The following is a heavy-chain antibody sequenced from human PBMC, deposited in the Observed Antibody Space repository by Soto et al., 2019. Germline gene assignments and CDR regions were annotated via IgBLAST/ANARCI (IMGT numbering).Heavy chain of an antibody. V-gene: IGHV3-30-3*01. J-gene: IGHJ4*02. CDR2: ISYDGSNK. CDR3: ARDDYGDYPDYFDY. CDR1: GFTFSSYA. Sequence: QVQLVESGGGVVQPGRSLRLSCAASGFTFSSYAMHWVRQAPGKGLEWVAVISYDGSNKYYADSVKGRFTISRDNSKNPLYLQMNSLRAEDTAVYYCARDDYGDYPDYFDYWGQGTLVTVSS. D-gene: IGHD4-17*01.